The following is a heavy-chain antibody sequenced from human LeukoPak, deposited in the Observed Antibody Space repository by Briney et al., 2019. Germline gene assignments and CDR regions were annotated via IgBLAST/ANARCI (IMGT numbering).Heavy chain of an antibody. CDR2: VYTSGST. D-gene: IGHD5-12*01. V-gene: IGHV4-4*07. CDR3: ARGGYSGYDPYYFDY. J-gene: IGHJ4*02. CDR1: GGSISNYY. Sequence: SETLSLTCTVSGGSISNYYWNWIRQPAGKGLEWIGRVYTSGSTNCNPSLSSRVTMSIDTSENQFSLKLNSVTAADTAVYYCARGGYSGYDPYYFDYWGQGTLVTVSS.